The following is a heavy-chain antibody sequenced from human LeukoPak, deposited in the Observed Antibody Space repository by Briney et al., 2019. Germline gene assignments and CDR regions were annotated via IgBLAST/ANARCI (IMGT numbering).Heavy chain of an antibody. Sequence: GGSLRLSCAASGFTFSSYAMSWVRQAPGKGLEWVSAISGSGGSTYYADSVKGRFTISRDNSKNTLYLQMNSLRAEDTAASYCAKVSFRVGATRGGRPTKYFQHWGQGTLVTVSS. D-gene: IGHD1-26*01. CDR3: AKVSFRVGATRGGRPTKYFQH. CDR2: ISGSGGST. CDR1: GFTFSSYA. V-gene: IGHV3-23*01. J-gene: IGHJ1*01.